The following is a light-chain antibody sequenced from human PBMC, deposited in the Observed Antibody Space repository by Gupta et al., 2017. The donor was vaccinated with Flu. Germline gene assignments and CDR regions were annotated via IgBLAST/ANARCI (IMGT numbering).Light chain of an antibody. J-gene: IGLJ2*01. CDR2: KVT. V-gene: IGLV2-18*02. Sequence: SVTISCSGTSSDICYFSRVSWYQQSPGKAPKAIIYKVTDRPSGVPGRFSGSKSGNTAALTISGLQAEDEADYYCSSPTRYSTGLFGGGTRLTVL. CDR1: SSDICYFSR. CDR3: SSPTRYSTGL.